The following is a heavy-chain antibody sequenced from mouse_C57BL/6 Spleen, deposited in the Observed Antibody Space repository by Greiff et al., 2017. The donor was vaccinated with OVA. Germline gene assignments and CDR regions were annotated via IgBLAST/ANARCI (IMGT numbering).Heavy chain of an antibody. D-gene: IGHD3-2*02. J-gene: IGHJ2*01. CDR3: AREAAHYCDY. V-gene: IGHV5-17*01. CDR1: GFTFSDYG. Sequence: EVMLVESGGGLVKPGGSLKLSCAASGFTFSDYGMHWVRQAPEKGLEWVAYISSGSSTIYYADTVKGRFTISRANAKNTLFLQMTSLRSEDTAMYYCAREAAHYCDYWGQGTTLTVSS. CDR2: ISSGSSTI.